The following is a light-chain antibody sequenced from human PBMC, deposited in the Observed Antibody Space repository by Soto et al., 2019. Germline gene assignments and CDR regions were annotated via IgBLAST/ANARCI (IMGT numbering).Light chain of an antibody. V-gene: IGKV3-15*01. Sequence: IVITQSAFALSVYTGERATLSCRASQRVSSNLAWYQQTPGQAATPLIYGASTRATGIPARFSGTGSGTEFTLTISILQSEDLALYYCQQSDDWRLTFGQGTKVDIK. CDR3: QQSDDWRLT. CDR1: QRVSSN. CDR2: GAS. J-gene: IGKJ1*01.